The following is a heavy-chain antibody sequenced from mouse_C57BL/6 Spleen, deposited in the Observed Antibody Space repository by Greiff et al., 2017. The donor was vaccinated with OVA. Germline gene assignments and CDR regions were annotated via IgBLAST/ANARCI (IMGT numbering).Heavy chain of an antibody. CDR2: INPSTGGT. V-gene: IGHV1-42*01. D-gene: IGHD1-1*01. Sequence: EVKLVESGPELVKPGASVKISCKASGYSFTGYYMNWVKQSPEKSLEWIGEINPSTGGTTYNQKFKAKATLTVDKSSSTAYMQLKSLTSEDSAVYYCARGDYYGSSYEAMDYWGQGTSVTVSS. CDR1: GYSFTGYY. CDR3: ARGDYYGSSYEAMDY. J-gene: IGHJ4*01.